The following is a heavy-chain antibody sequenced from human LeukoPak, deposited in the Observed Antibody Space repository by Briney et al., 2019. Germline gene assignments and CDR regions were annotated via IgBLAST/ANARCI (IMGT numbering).Heavy chain of an antibody. CDR2: ISSSSYYE. Sequence: GGSLRLSCAASGFTFSTYSMNWVRQAPGKGLEWVSSISSSSYYEYYADSVRGPFTISRDNAKNSLFLQVKSLRAEDTAVYYCARGLTGSGWTTSNYYYYGMDVWGQGTTVTVSS. J-gene: IGHJ6*02. V-gene: IGHV3-21*01. CDR1: GFTFSTYS. D-gene: IGHD6-19*01. CDR3: ARGLTGSGWTTSNYYYYGMDV.